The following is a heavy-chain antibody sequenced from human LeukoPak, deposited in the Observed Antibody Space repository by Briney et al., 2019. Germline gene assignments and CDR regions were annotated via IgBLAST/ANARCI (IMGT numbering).Heavy chain of an antibody. CDR2: IIPIFGTA. D-gene: IGHD2-2*02. CDR3: ANRAIPNAIIYSDY. J-gene: IGHJ4*02. Sequence: SVKVSCKASGGIFTSYTISWVRQAPGQGLEWMGGIIPIFGTANYAQKFHGRVTITADESTSTAYMELSTLRSEDTAVYYCANRAIPNAIIYSDYWGQGTLVTVSS. CDR1: GGIFTSYT. V-gene: IGHV1-69*13.